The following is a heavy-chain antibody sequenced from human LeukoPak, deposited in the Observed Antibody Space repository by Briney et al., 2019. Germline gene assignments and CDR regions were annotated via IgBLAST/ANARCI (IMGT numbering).Heavy chain of an antibody. D-gene: IGHD3-10*01. CDR1: GGSISSYY. CDR2: IYYSGST. V-gene: IGHV4-59*01. J-gene: IGHJ5*02. CDR3: ARGFGELTSAVRPSYNWFDP. Sequence: SETLSLTCTVSGGSISSYYWSWIRQPPGKGLEWTGYIYYSGSTNYNPSLKSRVTISVDTSKNQFSLKLSSVTAADTAVYYCARGFGELTSAVRPSYNWFDPWGQGTLVTVSS.